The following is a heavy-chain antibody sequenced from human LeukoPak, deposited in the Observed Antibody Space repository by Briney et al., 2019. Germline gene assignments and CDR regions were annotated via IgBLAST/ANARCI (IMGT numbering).Heavy chain of an antibody. CDR1: VYTFTNYD. D-gene: IGHD3-3*01. CDR2: MNPNSGNT. V-gene: IGHV1-8*01. Sequence: ASVKVSCKASVYTFTNYDINWVRQATGQGLEWTGWMNPNSGNTGYAQKFQGRVTMTRNTSISTAYMELSSLRSEDTAVYYCARGSWGSGYNWFDPWGQGTLVTVSS. J-gene: IGHJ5*02. CDR3: ARGSWGSGYNWFDP.